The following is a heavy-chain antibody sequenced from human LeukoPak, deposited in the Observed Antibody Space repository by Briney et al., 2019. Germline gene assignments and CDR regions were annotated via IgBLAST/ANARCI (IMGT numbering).Heavy chain of an antibody. CDR1: GGTISNYY. J-gene: IGHJ6*03. D-gene: IGHD2-21*01. CDR2: IYYNGGT. V-gene: IGHV4-59*12. CDR3: ARDNWRDSNYSYYMAV. Sequence: SETLSLTCTVSGGTISNYYWSWIRQPPGKGLEWIGYIYYNGGTNYNPSLKSRVTISVDTSKNQFSLKLSSVTAANTAVYSCARDNWRDSNYSYYMAVWGKGTTVTVSS.